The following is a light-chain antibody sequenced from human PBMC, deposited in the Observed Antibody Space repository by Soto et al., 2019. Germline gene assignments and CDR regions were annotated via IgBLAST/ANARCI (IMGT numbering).Light chain of an antibody. V-gene: IGKV1-39*01. CDR2: AAS. CDR1: QSISSY. Sequence: IQMTQSPSSLSASVGDVVTITWRASQSISSYLNWYQQKPGKAPKLLIYAASSLQSGVPSRFSGSGSGTDFTLTISSLQPEDFATYYCQQSYSTPPTFGQGTKVDIK. CDR3: QQSYSTPPT. J-gene: IGKJ1*01.